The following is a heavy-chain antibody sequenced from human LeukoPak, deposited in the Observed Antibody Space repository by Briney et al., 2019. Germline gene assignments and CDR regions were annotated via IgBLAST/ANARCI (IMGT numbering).Heavy chain of an antibody. Sequence: ASVKVSCKASGYTFTSYGISWVRQAPGQGLEWMGWISAYNGNTNYAQKLQGRVTMTTDTSTSTAYMELRSMRSDDTAVYYCAREASGYENDFYYYYMDVWGKGTTVTISS. CDR1: GYTFTSYG. V-gene: IGHV1-18*01. J-gene: IGHJ6*03. D-gene: IGHD5-12*01. CDR3: AREASGYENDFYYYYMDV. CDR2: ISAYNGNT.